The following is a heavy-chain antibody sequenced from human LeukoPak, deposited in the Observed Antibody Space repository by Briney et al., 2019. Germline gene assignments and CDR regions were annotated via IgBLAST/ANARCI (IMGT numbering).Heavy chain of an antibody. CDR2: IFYSGST. Sequence: SETLSLTCTVSRGSISSFYWSWIRQAPGKGLEWIGYIFYSGSTTYNPSLRSRVTISVDTSKNQFSLKLSSVTAADTAVYYCARLQALGWFDPWGQGTLVTVSS. CDR1: RGSISSFY. V-gene: IGHV4-59*08. CDR3: ARLQALGWFDP. J-gene: IGHJ5*02. D-gene: IGHD1-1*01.